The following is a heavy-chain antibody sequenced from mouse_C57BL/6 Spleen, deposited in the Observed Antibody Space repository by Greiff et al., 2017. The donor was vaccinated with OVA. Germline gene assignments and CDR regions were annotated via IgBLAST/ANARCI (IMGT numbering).Heavy chain of an antibody. CDR2: IHPNSGST. V-gene: IGHV1-64*01. D-gene: IGHD3-2*02. CDR1: GYTFTSYW. J-gene: IGHJ2*01. Sequence: QVQLKQPGAELVKPGASVKLSCKASGYTFTSYWMHWVKQRPGQGLEWIGMIHPNSGSTNYNEKFKSKATLTVDKSSSTAYMQLSSLTSEDSAVYYCARSSRLPDYFDYGGQGTTLTVSS. CDR3: ARSSRLPDYFDY.